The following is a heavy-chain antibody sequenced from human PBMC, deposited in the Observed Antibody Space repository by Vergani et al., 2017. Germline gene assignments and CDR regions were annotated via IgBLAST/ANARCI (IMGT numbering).Heavy chain of an antibody. D-gene: IGHD3/OR15-3a*01. CDR2: ISYDGSNK. J-gene: IGHJ4*02. Sequence: QVQLVESGGGVVQPGRSLRLSCAASGFTFSSYAMHWVRQAPGKGLAWVAVISYDGSNKYYADSVKGRFTISRDNSKNTLYLQMNSLRAEDTAVYYCVKGGLVREFDYWGQGTLVTVSS. CDR3: VKGGLVREFDY. V-gene: IGHV3-30*04. CDR1: GFTFSSYA.